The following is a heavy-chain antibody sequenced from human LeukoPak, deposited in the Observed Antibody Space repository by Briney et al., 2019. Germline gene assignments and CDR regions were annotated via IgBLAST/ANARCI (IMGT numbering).Heavy chain of an antibody. D-gene: IGHD3-10*01. CDR2: MNPNSGNT. CDR3: ARGILHYYGSGSYHSS. J-gene: IGHJ5*02. V-gene: IGHV1-8*01. Sequence: ASVKVSCKASGYTFTSYDINWVRQATGQGLEWMGWMNPNSGNTGYAQKFQGRVTMTRNTSISTAYMELSSLRSEDTAVYYCARGILHYYGSGSYHSSWGQGTLVTVSS. CDR1: GYTFTSYD.